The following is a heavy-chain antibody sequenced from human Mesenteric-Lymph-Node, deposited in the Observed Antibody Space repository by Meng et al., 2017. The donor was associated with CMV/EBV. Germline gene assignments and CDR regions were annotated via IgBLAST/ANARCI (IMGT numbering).Heavy chain of an antibody. CDR1: GSINSWGW. CDR3: ARRDIAAAGTTLYWYFDL. D-gene: IGHD6-13*01. V-gene: IGHV4-4*02. Sequence: GSINSWGWWSWVRQRPGKGLEWIGKISQSGGTNYDPSLKSRVTISVDKSKNQFSLKLSSVTVADTAVYYCARRDIAAAGTTLYWYFDLWGRGTLVTAPQ. J-gene: IGHJ2*01. CDR2: ISQSGGT.